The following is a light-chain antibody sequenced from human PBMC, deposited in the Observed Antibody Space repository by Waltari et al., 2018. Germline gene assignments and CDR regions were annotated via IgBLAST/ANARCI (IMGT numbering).Light chain of an antibody. CDR3: QHRSTWPH. Sequence: EVVLTQSPATLSLSPGESATLSCRASQSISVYVAWYQQRPGQPPRLLIHDASIRATGIPGRFSGSGSGTDFTRTIDTLEPEDFAIYYCQHRSTWPHFAGGTKVEVK. V-gene: IGKV3-11*01. CDR2: DAS. J-gene: IGKJ4*01. CDR1: QSISVY.